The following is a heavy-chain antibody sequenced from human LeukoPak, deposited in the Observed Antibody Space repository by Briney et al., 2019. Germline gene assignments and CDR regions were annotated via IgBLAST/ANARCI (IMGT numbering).Heavy chain of an antibody. CDR3: AKGQMIVVVITGVAAFDI. CDR2: ISYDGSNK. V-gene: IGHV3-30*04. CDR1: GFTFSSYA. Sequence: PGGSLRLSCAASGFTFSSYAMHWVRQAPGKGLEWVAVISYDGSNKYYADSVKGRFTISRDNSKNTLYLQMNSLRAEDTAVYYCAKGQMIVVVITGVAAFDIWGQGTMVTVSS. D-gene: IGHD3-22*01. J-gene: IGHJ3*02.